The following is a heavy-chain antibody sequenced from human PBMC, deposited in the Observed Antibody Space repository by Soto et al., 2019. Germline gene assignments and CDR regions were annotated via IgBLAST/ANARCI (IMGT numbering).Heavy chain of an antibody. CDR3: AREGYGGNSDRVDY. J-gene: IGHJ4*02. CDR2: IYTSGST. CDR1: GGSISSYY. D-gene: IGHD4-17*01. Sequence: QVQLQESGPGLVKPSETLSLTCTVSGGSISSYYWSWIRQPAGKGLEWIGRIYTSGSTNYNPSLKSRVTMAVDTAQNQFSLKLSSVTAADTAVYYWAREGYGGNSDRVDYLGQGTLVTVSS. V-gene: IGHV4-4*07.